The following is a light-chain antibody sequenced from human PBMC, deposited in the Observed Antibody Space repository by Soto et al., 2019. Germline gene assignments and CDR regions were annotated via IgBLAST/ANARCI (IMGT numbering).Light chain of an antibody. V-gene: IGKV1-5*03. CDR2: KAS. Sequence: DIQMTQSPSTLSASVGDRVTITCRASQSISSWLAWYQQKPGKAPKLLIYKASSLESGVPSRFSGSGSGTVFTLTISSLQPDDSATYYCQQYKCYSTFSQGTKLEMK. CDR1: QSISSW. CDR3: QQYKCYST. J-gene: IGKJ2*01.